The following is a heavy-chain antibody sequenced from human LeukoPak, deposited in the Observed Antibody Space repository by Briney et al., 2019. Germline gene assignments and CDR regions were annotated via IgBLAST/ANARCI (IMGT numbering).Heavy chain of an antibody. CDR1: GGTFSSYA. V-gene: IGHV1-69*13. CDR3: ARDRGIVVVPAAEYYYYYMDV. Sequence: ASVKVSCKASGGTFSSYAISWVQQAPGQGLEWMGGIIPIFGTANYAQKFQGRVTITADESTSTAYMELSSLRSEDTAVYYCARDRGIVVVPAAEYYYYYMDVWGKGTTVTVSS. CDR2: IIPIFGTA. D-gene: IGHD2-2*01. J-gene: IGHJ6*03.